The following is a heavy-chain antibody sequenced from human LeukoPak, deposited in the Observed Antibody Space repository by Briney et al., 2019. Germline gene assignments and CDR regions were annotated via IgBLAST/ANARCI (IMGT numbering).Heavy chain of an antibody. CDR3: ARGYYDTSGYYLAAY. Sequence: SETLSLTCAVYGGSFSGYYWSWIRQPPGKGLEWMGYIYYSGSTNYNPSLKSRVTLSVDTSKNQFSLKLTSVTAADTAVYYCARGYYDTSGYYLAAYWGQGTLVTVSS. CDR1: GGSFSGYY. CDR2: IYYSGST. V-gene: IGHV4-59*01. J-gene: IGHJ4*02. D-gene: IGHD3-22*01.